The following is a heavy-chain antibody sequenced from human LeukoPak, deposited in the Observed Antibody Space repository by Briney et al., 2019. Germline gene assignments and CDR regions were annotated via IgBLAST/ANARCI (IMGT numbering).Heavy chain of an antibody. D-gene: IGHD2-2*01. CDR1: GYSISSGYY. CDR2: IYASGST. V-gene: IGHV4-38-2*02. J-gene: IGHJ4*02. Sequence: ASETLSLACTVSGYSISSGYYWAWIRQPARKGLEWIGRIYASGSTNYNPSLKSRVTISVDTSKNQFSLKLSSVTAADTAVYFCARATIRYCSSTSCYEDYWGQGTLVTVSS. CDR3: ARATIRYCSSTSCYEDY.